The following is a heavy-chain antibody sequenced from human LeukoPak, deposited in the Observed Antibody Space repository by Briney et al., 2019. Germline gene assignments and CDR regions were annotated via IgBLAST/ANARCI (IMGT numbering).Heavy chain of an antibody. J-gene: IGHJ4*02. CDR3: ARHIGYGVDY. CDR1: GGSISSYY. D-gene: IGHD6-13*01. Sequence: SETLSLTCTVSGGSISSYYWSWIRQPPGKGLEWIGYIYYSGSTNYNPSLKSRVTISVDTSKNQFSPKLSSVTAADTAVYYCARHIGYGVDYWSQGTLVTVSS. CDR2: IYYSGST. V-gene: IGHV4-59*08.